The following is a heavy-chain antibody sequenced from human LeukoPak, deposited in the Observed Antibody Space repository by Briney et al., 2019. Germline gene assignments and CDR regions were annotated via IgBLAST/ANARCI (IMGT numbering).Heavy chain of an antibody. V-gene: IGHV3-48*01. Sequence: GGSLRLSCEASGLTFSSYSMNWVRQAPGEGLEWISYISSLSGTIYYADSVKGRFTVSRDNAKNSLYLQMNSLRAEDTAVYYCARAGFTFSDYFGSFFDYWGQGTLVTVSS. CDR2: ISSLSGTI. J-gene: IGHJ4*02. CDR3: ARAGFTFSDYFGSFFDY. D-gene: IGHD3-10*01. CDR1: GLTFSSYS.